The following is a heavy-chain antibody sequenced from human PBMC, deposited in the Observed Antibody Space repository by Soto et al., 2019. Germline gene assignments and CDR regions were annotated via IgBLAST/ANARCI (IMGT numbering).Heavy chain of an antibody. CDR1: GGSFSGYY. CDR3: ARVRIAARRSLGRPTKYNWFDP. J-gene: IGHJ5*02. D-gene: IGHD6-6*01. V-gene: IGHV4-34*01. CDR2: INHSGST. Sequence: PSETLSLTCAVYGGSFSGYYWSWIRQPPGKGLEWIGEINHSGSTNYNPSLKSRVTISVDTSKNQFSLKLSSVTAADTAVYYCARVRIAARRSLGRPTKYNWFDPWGQGTLVTVSS.